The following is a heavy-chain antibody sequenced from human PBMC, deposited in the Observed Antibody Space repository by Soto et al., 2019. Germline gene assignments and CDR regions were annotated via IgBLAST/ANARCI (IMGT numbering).Heavy chain of an antibody. J-gene: IGHJ3*02. CDR3: ARGNSGAFDI. Sequence: QVQLVQSGAEVKKPGASVKVSCKASGYTLTTYSMHWVRQAPGQRLEWMGWMNPLNGDTKYSQRFQGILTIIRDTSASTAYMELSSLRSEDTAIYYCARGNSGAFDIWGQGTMVTVSS. D-gene: IGHD6-19*01. CDR2: MNPLNGDT. CDR1: GYTLTTYS. V-gene: IGHV1-3*01.